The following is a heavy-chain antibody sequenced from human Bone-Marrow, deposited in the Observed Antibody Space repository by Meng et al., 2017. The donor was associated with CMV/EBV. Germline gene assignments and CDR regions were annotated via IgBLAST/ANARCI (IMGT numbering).Heavy chain of an antibody. CDR3: ARIWSGYYGAYYFDY. V-gene: IGHV3-7*01. Sequence: GGSLRLSCAASGFTFSSYWMSWVRQAPGKGLEWVANIKQDGSEKYYVDSVKGRFTISRDNAKNSLYLQMNSLRAEDTAVYYCARIWSGYYGAYYFDYWGHGTRVTVSS. CDR1: GFTFSSYW. CDR2: IKQDGSEK. D-gene: IGHD3-3*01. J-gene: IGHJ4*01.